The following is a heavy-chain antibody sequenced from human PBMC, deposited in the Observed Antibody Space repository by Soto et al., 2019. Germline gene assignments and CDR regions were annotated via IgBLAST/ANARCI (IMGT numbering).Heavy chain of an antibody. CDR2: IYPCDSDT. CDR1: GYSFTIYW. Sequence: GESLKISCNGSGYSFTIYWIGWVLQMPGKGLEWMGIIYPCDSDTRYSPSFQCQVTISADKSISTAYLQWSSLKASDTAMYYCARTPSLTVLAFDIWGQGTMVTFSS. D-gene: IGHD4-17*01. J-gene: IGHJ3*02. V-gene: IGHV5-51*01. CDR3: ARTPSLTVLAFDI.